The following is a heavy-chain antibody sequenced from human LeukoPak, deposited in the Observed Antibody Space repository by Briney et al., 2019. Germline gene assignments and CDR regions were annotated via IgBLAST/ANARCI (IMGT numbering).Heavy chain of an antibody. CDR2: ITSGGGST. CDR3: TKDHPDCRGTSCLLFDS. D-gene: IGHD2-2*01. J-gene: IGHJ4*02. CDR1: GFTFSSYA. V-gene: IGHV3-23*01. Sequence: PGGSLRLSCAASGFTFSSYAMSWVRQAPGKGLEWVSMITSGGGSTYHADSVKSRFTISRDNFKNTLYLQMTSLRAEDTAVYYCTKDHPDCRGTSCLLFDSWGQGTLVTVPS.